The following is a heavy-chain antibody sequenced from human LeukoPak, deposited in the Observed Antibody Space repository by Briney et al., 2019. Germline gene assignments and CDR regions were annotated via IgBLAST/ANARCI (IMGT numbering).Heavy chain of an antibody. J-gene: IGHJ3*02. V-gene: IGHV3-7*03. CDR2: IKQDGSEK. CDR1: GFTFSSRDW. CDR3: AKGRWGLTINNFDI. Sequence: PGGSLRLSCVASGFTFSSRDWMTWVRQAPGKGLEWVANIKQDGSEKNYVDSEKGRFTISRDSSKNTLYLQMNSLRGEDTAVYYCAKGRWGLTINNFDIWGQGTMVTVSS. D-gene: IGHD3-9*01.